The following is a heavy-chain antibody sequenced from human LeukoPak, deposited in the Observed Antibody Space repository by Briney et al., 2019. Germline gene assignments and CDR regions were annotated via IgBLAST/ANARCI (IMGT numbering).Heavy chain of an antibody. CDR2: INPNSGGT. CDR1: GYTFTCYY. D-gene: IGHD3-9*01. J-gene: IGHJ5*02. Sequence: GASVKVSCKASGYTFTCYYMHWVRQAPGQGLEWMGWINPNSGGTNYAQKFQGWVTMTRDTSISTAYMELSRLRSDDTAVYYCARAAVLRYFDWSHHTNWFDPWGQGTLVTVSS. V-gene: IGHV1-2*04. CDR3: ARAAVLRYFDWSHHTNWFDP.